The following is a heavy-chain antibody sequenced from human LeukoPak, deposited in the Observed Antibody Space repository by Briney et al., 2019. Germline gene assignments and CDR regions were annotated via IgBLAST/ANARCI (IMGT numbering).Heavy chain of an antibody. V-gene: IGHV1-18*04. CDR1: GYTFTSYG. J-gene: IGHJ4*02. Sequence: GASVKVSFKASGYTFTSYGISWVRQAPGQGLEWMGWISAYNGNTNYAQKLQGGVTMTTDTSTSTAYMELRSLRSDDTAVYYCARDRTVWFGELSPIDYWGQGTLVTVSS. CDR3: ARDRTVWFGELSPIDY. D-gene: IGHD3-10*01. CDR2: ISAYNGNT.